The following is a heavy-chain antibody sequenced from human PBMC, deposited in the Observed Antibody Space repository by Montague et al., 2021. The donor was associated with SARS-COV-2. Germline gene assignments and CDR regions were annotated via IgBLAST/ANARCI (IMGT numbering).Heavy chain of an antibody. V-gene: IGHV4-4*02. J-gene: IGHJ6*02. CDR1: GGSISSSNW. D-gene: IGHD3-10*01. CDR3: ARVHPLWFGELVLDYYYYYGMDV. CDR2: IYYSGST. Sequence: SETLSLTCTFSGGSISSSNWWCWVSQHPGKGLEWFGEIYYSGSTNYNKSLHSRVTISVDKSKNKFSLKLCSVTAADTAVYYCARVHPLWFGELVLDYYYYYGMDVWGQGTTVTVSS.